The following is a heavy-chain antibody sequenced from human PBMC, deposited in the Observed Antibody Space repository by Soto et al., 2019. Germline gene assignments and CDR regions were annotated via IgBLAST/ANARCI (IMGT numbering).Heavy chain of an antibody. D-gene: IGHD3-10*01. J-gene: IGHJ4*02. CDR2: SYWDDDE. Sequence: QITLKESGPTPVKPTETLALTCSFSGFSINTGGEGVGWVRQPPGQALEWLALSYWDDDERYSPSLKTRLTITKDPSKNQVVLLMTNMDPVDTATYFCAHSRNLITEDAQVGDFDYWGQGTLVTVSS. V-gene: IGHV2-5*02. CDR1: GFSINTGGEG. CDR3: AHSRNLITEDAQVGDFDY.